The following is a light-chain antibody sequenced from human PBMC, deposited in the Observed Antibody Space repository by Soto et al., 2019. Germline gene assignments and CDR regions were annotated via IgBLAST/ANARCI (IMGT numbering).Light chain of an antibody. J-gene: IGLJ3*02. CDR1: SSDVGAYNY. Sequence: QSALTQPASVSGSPGQSITISCTGTSSDVGAYNYVSWCQHHPGKAPKLIIYDVNNRPSGVSNRFSGSKSGNTASLTISGLQADDEDYYYCTSYTTSSTWVFGGGTKLNVL. CDR3: TSYTTSSTWV. CDR2: DVN. V-gene: IGLV2-14*03.